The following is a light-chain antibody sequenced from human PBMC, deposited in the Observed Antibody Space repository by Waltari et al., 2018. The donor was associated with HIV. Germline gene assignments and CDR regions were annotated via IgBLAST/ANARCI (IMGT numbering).Light chain of an antibody. V-gene: IGLV3-21*02. J-gene: IGLJ3*02. CDR1: KIGTKD. Sequence: GGHKIGTKDVHWYRQRPGQAPEVVVHDDNDRPSEIPVRISGSNSGDMATLRIENVESDDEAVYSCQVWDPNDDWVFGGGTKLTVL. CDR3: QVWDPNDDWV. CDR2: DDN.